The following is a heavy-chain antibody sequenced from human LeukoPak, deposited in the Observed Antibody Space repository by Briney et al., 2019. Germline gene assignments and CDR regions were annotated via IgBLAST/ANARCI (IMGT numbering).Heavy chain of an antibody. J-gene: IGHJ4*02. D-gene: IGHD3-10*02. CDR2: INQDGGAK. CDR3: AGEPRMLAY. V-gene: IGHV3-7*01. CDR1: GFTFSSIW. Sequence: GGSLRLSCAASGFTFSSIWMSWVRLAPGKRLECVAMINQDGGAKYYADSVKGRFTVSRDHAKNSLFLQMNTLSDEDTAIYYCAGEPRMLAYWGQGTLVTVSS.